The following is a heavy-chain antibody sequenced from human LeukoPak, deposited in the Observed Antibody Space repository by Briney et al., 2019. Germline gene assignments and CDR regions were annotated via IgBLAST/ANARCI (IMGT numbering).Heavy chain of an antibody. CDR1: GFTLSDYE. CDR3: ARARYRGDTTSFFFPGHY. J-gene: IGHJ4*02. D-gene: IGHD1-26*01. CDR2: VRSSGGPI. Sequence: PGGSLRLSCITSGFTLSDYEVNWVRQAPGKGLEWVSCVRSSGGPIYYADSVRGRFTVSRGNAGNSLFLQMNGLRVDDTAVYYCARARYRGDTTSFFFPGHYWGQGTLVAVSS. V-gene: IGHV3-48*03.